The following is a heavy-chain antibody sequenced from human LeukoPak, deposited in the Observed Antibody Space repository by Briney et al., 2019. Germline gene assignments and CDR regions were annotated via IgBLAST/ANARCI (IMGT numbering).Heavy chain of an antibody. CDR3: ARTVVAATHDAFDI. Sequence: ASVKVSCKASGYTFTSYDINWVRQATGQGLEWMGWMNPNSGNTGYAQKFQGRVTMTRNTPISTAYMELSSLRSEDTAVYYCARTVVAATHDAFDIWGQGTMVTVSS. D-gene: IGHD2-15*01. CDR2: MNPNSGNT. V-gene: IGHV1-8*01. J-gene: IGHJ3*02. CDR1: GYTFTSYD.